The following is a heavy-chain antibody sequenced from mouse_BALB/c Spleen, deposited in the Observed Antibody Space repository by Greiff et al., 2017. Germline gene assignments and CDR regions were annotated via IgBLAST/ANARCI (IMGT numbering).Heavy chain of an antibody. D-gene: IGHD2-4*01. CDR1: GYAFSSSW. Sequence: QVQLQQSGPELVKPGASVKISCKASGYAFSSSWMNWVKQRPGQGLEWIGRIYPGDGDTNYNGKFKGKATLTADKSSSTAYMQLSSLTSVDSAVYFCARYDYDGFAYWGQGTLVTVSA. CDR2: IYPGDGDT. V-gene: IGHV1-82*01. J-gene: IGHJ3*01. CDR3: ARYDYDGFAY.